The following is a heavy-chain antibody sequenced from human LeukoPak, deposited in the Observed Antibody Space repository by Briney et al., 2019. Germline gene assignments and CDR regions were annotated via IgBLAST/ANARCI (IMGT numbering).Heavy chain of an antibody. Sequence: SETLSLTCTVSGGSISSYYWSWIRQPPGKGLEWIGYIYYSGSTNYNPSLKSRVTISVDTSKNQFSLKLSSVTAADTAVYYCARRDASGYSSSWYVIDPWGQGTLVTVSS. CDR2: IYYSGST. J-gene: IGHJ5*02. D-gene: IGHD6-13*01. V-gene: IGHV4-59*08. CDR1: GGSISSYY. CDR3: ARRDASGYSSSWYVIDP.